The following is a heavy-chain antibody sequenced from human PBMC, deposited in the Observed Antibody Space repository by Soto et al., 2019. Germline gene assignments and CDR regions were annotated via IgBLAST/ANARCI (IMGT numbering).Heavy chain of an antibody. CDR3: ARDFSVTYYYGSGSSENWFDP. V-gene: IGHV3-21*01. D-gene: IGHD3-10*01. CDR2: ISSSSSYI. CDR1: GFTFISYS. Sequence: WGSLRLSCAASGFTFISYSMSWVRQSPGKGLEWVSSISSSSSYIYYADSVKGRFTISRDNAKNSLYLQMNSLRAEDTAVYYCARDFSVTYYYGSGSSENWFDPWGQGTLVTVSS. J-gene: IGHJ5*02.